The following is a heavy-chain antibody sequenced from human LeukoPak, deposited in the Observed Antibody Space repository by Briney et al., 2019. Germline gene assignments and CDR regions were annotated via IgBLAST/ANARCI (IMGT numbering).Heavy chain of an antibody. CDR1: EYTFTDYA. V-gene: IGHV1-3*01. Sequence: ASVKVSCKASEYTFTDYAINWVRQAPGQRLEWMGWINAGNGNTKYSRKFLGRVTITRDTSASTAYMELNSLTSEGTAVYYCARGRWSATTATYYLDFWGQGTLVTVSS. CDR3: ARGRWSATTATYYLDF. D-gene: IGHD5-24*01. CDR2: INAGNGNT. J-gene: IGHJ4*02.